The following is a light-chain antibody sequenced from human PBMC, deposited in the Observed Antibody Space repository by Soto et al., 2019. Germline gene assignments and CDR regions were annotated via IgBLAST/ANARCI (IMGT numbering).Light chain of an antibody. V-gene: IGKV3-20*01. CDR1: HSVSSSY. Sequence: EIVVTQSPGTLSLSPGERATLSCRASHSVSSSYLVWYQQKPGQAPRLLIYGASSRATGIPDRFSSSGSLTDFTLTISRLEPEDFAVYYCQQDCSSPFTSGPVTKEDMK. J-gene: IGKJ3*01. CDR2: GAS. CDR3: QQDCSSPFT.